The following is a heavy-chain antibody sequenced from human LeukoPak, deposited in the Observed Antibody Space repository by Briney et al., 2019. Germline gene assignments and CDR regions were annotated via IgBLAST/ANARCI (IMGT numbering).Heavy chain of an antibody. CDR3: VREVDCSSTSCFHLNWFDH. Sequence: SVKVSCKASGGTFSSYAISWVRHAPGQGREWMGGSSPIFGTANYARKFQGRVTITADESTNTAYMELSRLRSEDKAVYYCVREVDCSSTSCFHLNWFDHSGQGTLVNVYS. J-gene: IGHJ5*02. CDR1: GGTFSSYA. CDR2: SSPIFGTA. D-gene: IGHD2-2*01. V-gene: IGHV1-69*01.